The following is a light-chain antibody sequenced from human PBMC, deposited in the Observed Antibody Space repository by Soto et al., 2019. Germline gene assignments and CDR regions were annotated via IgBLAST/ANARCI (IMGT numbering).Light chain of an antibody. V-gene: IGLV1-44*01. CDR1: SSNIGSNT. CDR2: SHN. Sequence: QSMLTQPPSASGTPGQRVVISCSGSSSNIGSNTVNWYQQLPGTAPKLLIYSHNQRPSGVPDRFSGSQSGTSASLAISGLQSEDEADYYCATWDDSLDGHVFGTGTKLTVL. J-gene: IGLJ1*01. CDR3: ATWDDSLDGHV.